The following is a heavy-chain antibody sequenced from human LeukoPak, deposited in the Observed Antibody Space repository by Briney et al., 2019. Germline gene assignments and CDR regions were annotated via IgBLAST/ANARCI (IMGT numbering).Heavy chain of an antibody. D-gene: IGHD1-1*01. CDR3: ARDGANWNYVDY. J-gene: IGHJ4*02. Sequence: GGSLRLSCAASGFTFSSYSMNWVRQAPGKGLEWVSSISSSSSYVYYADSVKGRFTISRDNAKNSLYLQMNSLRAEDTALYYCARDGANWNYVDYWGQGTLVTVSS. V-gene: IGHV3-21*04. CDR2: ISSSSSYV. CDR1: GFTFSSYS.